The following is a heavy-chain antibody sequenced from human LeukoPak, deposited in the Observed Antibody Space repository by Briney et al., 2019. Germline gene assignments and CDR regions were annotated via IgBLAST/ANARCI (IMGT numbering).Heavy chain of an antibody. D-gene: IGHD6-13*01. CDR2: ISGSGGST. Sequence: GGSLRLSCAASGFTFSSYAMSWVRQAPEKGLEWVSAISGSGGSTYYADSVKGRFTISRDNSKNTLYLQMNSLRAEDTAVYYCAKDPARVAAAGTWVDYWGQGTLVTVSS. V-gene: IGHV3-23*01. CDR1: GFTFSSYA. CDR3: AKDPARVAAAGTWVDY. J-gene: IGHJ4*02.